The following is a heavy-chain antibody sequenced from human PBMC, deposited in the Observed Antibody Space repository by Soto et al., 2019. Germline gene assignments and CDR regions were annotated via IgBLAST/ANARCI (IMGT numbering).Heavy chain of an antibody. V-gene: IGHV1-18*01. Sequence: GASVKVSCTTSGSTFTDYYGISWVRPAPGQGLEWMGWISAYNGNTNYAQKLQGRVTMTTDTSTSTAYMELRSLRSDDTAVYYCARWGSYSAMFDPWGQGTLVTVSS. J-gene: IGHJ5*02. D-gene: IGHD1-26*01. CDR2: ISAYNGNT. CDR1: GSTFTDYYG. CDR3: ARWGSYSAMFDP.